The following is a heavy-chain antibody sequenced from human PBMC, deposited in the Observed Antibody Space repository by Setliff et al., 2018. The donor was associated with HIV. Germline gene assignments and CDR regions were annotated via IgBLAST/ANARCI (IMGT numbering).Heavy chain of an antibody. Sequence: TLSLTCTVSGGSISSGGYYWSWIRQHPGKGLEWIGYIYYSGSTYYNPSLKSRVTIPIDTSKNQFSLKLSSVTAADTAVYYCARRINNSGSLPAKNWFDTWGQGRLVTVSS. CDR2: IYYSGST. J-gene: IGHJ5*02. D-gene: IGHD3-10*01. CDR3: ARRINNSGSLPAKNWFDT. CDR1: GGSISSGGYY. V-gene: IGHV4-31*03.